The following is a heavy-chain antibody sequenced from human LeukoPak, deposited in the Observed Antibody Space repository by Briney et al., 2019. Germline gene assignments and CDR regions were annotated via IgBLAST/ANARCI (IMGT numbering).Heavy chain of an antibody. V-gene: IGHV1-46*01. CDR3: ARGRALGYSSSWYDNWFDP. D-gene: IGHD6-13*01. CDR1: GYKFTKFY. CDR2: INPRDISA. J-gene: IGHJ5*02. Sequence: ASVKVSCKAPGYKFTKFYMHWGRQVPGQGLEWMGIINPRDISASYAQKFQGRVTMTREMSTNTVYMELSSLRSEDTAVYYCARGRALGYSSSWYDNWFDPWGQGTLVTVSS.